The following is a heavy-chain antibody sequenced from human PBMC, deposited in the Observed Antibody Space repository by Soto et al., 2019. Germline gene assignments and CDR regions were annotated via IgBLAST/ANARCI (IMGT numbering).Heavy chain of an antibody. Sequence: QVQLVESGGGVVQPGRSLRLSCAASGFTFSSYGMHWVRQAPGEGLEWVAVISYDGSNKYYADSVKGRFTISRDNSKNTLYLQMNSLRAEDTAVYYCAKAVDTAMVPYWGQGTLVTVSS. J-gene: IGHJ4*02. CDR1: GFTFSSYG. CDR2: ISYDGSNK. D-gene: IGHD5-18*01. CDR3: AKAVDTAMVPY. V-gene: IGHV3-30*18.